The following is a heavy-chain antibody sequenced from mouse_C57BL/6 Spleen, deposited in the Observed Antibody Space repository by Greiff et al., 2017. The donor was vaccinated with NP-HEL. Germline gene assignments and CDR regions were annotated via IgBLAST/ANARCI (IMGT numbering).Heavy chain of an antibody. CDR2: IYPGSGST. J-gene: IGHJ4*01. CDR3: ARMDDGYFHYYAMDY. CDR1: GYTFTSYW. V-gene: IGHV1-55*01. D-gene: IGHD2-3*01. Sequence: QVQLKQPGAELVKPGASVKMSCKASGYTFTSYWITWVKQRPGQGLEWIGDIYPGSGSTNYNEKCKSKATLTVDTSSRTAYMQLSSLTSEDSAVYYCARMDDGYFHYYAMDYWGQGTSVTVSS.